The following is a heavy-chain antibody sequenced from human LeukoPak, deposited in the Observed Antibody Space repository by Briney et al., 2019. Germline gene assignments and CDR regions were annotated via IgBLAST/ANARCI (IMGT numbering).Heavy chain of an antibody. CDR1: VYSIGSGYY. D-gene: IGHD5-24*01. Sequence: PSETLSLTCAVSVYSIGSGYYWGWIRQPPRKGLEWTGIIYHSGSTYYNPSLKSRVTISVDTSKNQFSLKLSSVTAADTAVYYCAIQLITSDGYPNYFDYWGQGTLVTVSS. V-gene: IGHV4-38-2*01. CDR2: IYHSGST. CDR3: AIQLITSDGYPNYFDY. J-gene: IGHJ4*02.